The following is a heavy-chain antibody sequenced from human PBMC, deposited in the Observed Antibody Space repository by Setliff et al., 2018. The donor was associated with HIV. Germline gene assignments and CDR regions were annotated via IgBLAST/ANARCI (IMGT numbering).Heavy chain of an antibody. J-gene: IGHJ4*02. Sequence: SGPTLVNPTHTLTLTCTFSGFSLRTSGVGVGWIRQPPGKALEWLALLYWNDDKRYSPSLKSRLTITKDTSKNQVVLAMTNMDPVDTATYYCAHRLNYYDTSGYYSYYFDYWGQGTLVTVSS. V-gene: IGHV2-5*01. CDR3: AHRLNYYDTSGYYSYYFDY. D-gene: IGHD3-22*01. CDR2: LYWNDDK. CDR1: GFSLRTSGVG.